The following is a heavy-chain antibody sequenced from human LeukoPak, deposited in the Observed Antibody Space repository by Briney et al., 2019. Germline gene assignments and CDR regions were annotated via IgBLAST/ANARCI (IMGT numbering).Heavy chain of an antibody. V-gene: IGHV4-34*01. CDR2: INHSGST. Sequence: SETLSLTCAVYGGSFSGYYWSWIRQPPGKGLEWIGEINHSGSTNYNPSLKSRVTISVDTSKNQISLKLSSVTAADTAVYYCARGAPFTMIVVVPSNYFDYWGQGTLVTVSS. D-gene: IGHD3-22*01. CDR1: GGSFSGYY. CDR3: ARGAPFTMIVVVPSNYFDY. J-gene: IGHJ4*02.